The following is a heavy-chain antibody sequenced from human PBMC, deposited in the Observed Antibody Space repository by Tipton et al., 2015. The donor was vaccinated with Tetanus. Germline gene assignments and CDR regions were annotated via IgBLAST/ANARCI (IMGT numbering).Heavy chain of an antibody. CDR1: GFIFSSYG. CDR3: AREADCSGGSCFSGDFDN. Sequence: LSLTCAASGFIFSSYGIXWVRQXPGKGLEWVAXSWYDGTDKYYADSVKGRFTISRDNSKNTLYLQMNSLRAEDTAVYYCAREADCSGGSCFSGDFDNWGQGTQVTVSS. D-gene: IGHD2-15*01. CDR2: SWYDGTDK. J-gene: IGHJ4*02. V-gene: IGHV3-33*01.